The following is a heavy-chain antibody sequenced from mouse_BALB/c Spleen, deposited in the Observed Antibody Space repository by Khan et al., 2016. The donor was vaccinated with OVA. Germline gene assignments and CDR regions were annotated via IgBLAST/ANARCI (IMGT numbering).Heavy chain of an antibody. V-gene: IGHV1S136*01. CDR2: NNPYNGAT. CDR1: GYIFTNYL. CDR3: ARGNWQSYYFDY. Sequence: EVQLQQSGPELVKPGTSVKMSCKASGYIFTNYLIHWVKQKPGQGLEWIGYNNPYNGATKYNEKFKGKATMTSDKSSITAYMELNSLTSEASAVYSGARGNWQSYYFDYWGQGSTLTVSS. J-gene: IGHJ2*01. D-gene: IGHD4-1*01.